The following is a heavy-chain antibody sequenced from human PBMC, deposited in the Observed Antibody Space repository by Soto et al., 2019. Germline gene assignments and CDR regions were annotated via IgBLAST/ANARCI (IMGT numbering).Heavy chain of an antibody. CDR2: IYYSGST. CDR3: GREWPRVTGTTIYYGMDV. J-gene: IGHJ6*02. D-gene: IGHD1-7*01. CDR1: GGSISSYY. Sequence: PSETLSLTCTVSGGSISSYYWSWIRQPPGKGLEWIGYIYYSGSTNYNPSLKSRVTISVDTSKNQFSLTLSSVTAADTAVYYCGREWPRVTGTTIYYGMDVWGQGTTVPVSS. V-gene: IGHV4-59*01.